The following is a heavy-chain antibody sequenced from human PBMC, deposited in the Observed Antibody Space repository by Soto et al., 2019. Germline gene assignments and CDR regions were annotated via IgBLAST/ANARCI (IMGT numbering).Heavy chain of an antibody. D-gene: IGHD2-2*01. CDR3: ARREGYCSSTSCPRIFDY. CDR1: DDSISSSSYY. Sequence: SETLSLTCTVSDDSISSSSYYWGWIRQPPGKGLEWIGSIYYSGSTYYNPSLKSRVTISVDTSKNQFSLKLSSVTAADTAVYYCARREGYCSSTSCPRIFDYWGQGTLVTVSS. J-gene: IGHJ4*02. CDR2: IYYSGST. V-gene: IGHV4-39*01.